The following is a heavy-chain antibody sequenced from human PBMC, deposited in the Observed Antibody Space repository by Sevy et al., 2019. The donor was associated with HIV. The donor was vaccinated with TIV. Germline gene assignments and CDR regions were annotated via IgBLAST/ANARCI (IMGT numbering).Heavy chain of an antibody. CDR1: AFTFSTYA. D-gene: IGHD6-13*01. Sequence: GGSLRLSCAASAFTFSTYAMHWVRQAPGKGLEWVAVISYDGSHKYYADSVKGRFAISRDDSKSSLYLQMNTLRAEDTAVYYCARDPGYSVNWYPRFDPWGQGTLVTVSS. V-gene: IGHV3-30*03. CDR3: ARDPGYSVNWYPRFDP. J-gene: IGHJ5*02. CDR2: ISYDGSHK.